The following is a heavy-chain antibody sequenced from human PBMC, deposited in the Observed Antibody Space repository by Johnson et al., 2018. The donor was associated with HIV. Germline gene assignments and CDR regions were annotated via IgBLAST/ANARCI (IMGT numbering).Heavy chain of an antibody. CDR2: IRYDGSNK. V-gene: IGHV3-30*02. J-gene: IGHJ3*01. CDR3: VRGGQWGATDAFDV. D-gene: IGHD6-19*01. CDR1: GFTFSSYG. Sequence: QVQLVESGGGVVQPGGSLRLSCAASGFTFSSYGMHWVRQAPGKGLEWVAFIRYDGSNKYYADSVKGRFTISRDNSKNTVYLQMNSLRPEDTAVYYCVRGGQWGATDAFDVWGQGTMVTVSS.